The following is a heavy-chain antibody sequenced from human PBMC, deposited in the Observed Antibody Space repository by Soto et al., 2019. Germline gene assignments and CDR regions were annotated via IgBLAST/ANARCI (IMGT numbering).Heavy chain of an antibody. V-gene: IGHV3-23*01. CDR1: GFAFSSFA. D-gene: IGHD4-17*01. J-gene: IGHJ4*02. Sequence: PGGSLRLCCAASGFAFSSFAMSWVRQAPGKGLEWVSGISGGSTYYADSVKGRFTISRDNSKNTLYLQMNSLRAEDTAVYYCAKPTVATPYYFDYWGQGTLVTVSS. CDR2: ISGGST. CDR3: AKPTVATPYYFDY.